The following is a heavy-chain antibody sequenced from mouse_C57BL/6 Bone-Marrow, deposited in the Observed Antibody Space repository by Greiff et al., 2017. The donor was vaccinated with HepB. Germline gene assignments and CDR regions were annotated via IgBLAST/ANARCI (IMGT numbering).Heavy chain of an antibody. CDR1: GFTFSSYA. Sequence: EVKVEESGGGLVKPGGSLKLSCAASGFTFSSYAMSWVRQTPEKRLEWVATISDGGSYTYYPDNVKGRFTISRDNAKNNLYLQMSHLKSEDTAMYYCARTGYLTGFAYWGQGTRVTVSA. V-gene: IGHV5-4*03. D-gene: IGHD2-2*01. J-gene: IGHJ3*01. CDR2: ISDGGSYT. CDR3: ARTGYLTGFAY.